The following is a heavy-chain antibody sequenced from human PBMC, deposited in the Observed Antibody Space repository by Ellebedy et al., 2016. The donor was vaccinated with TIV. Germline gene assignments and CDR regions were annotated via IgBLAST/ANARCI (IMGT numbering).Heavy chain of an antibody. CDR2: IWYDGSNK. V-gene: IGHV3-33*01. CDR1: GFTFSSYG. CDR3: ARGPYCGGDCYSRFYYYGMDV. D-gene: IGHD2-21*02. Sequence: PGGSLRLSCAASGFTFSSYGMHWVRQAPGKGLEWVAVIWYDGSNKYYADSVKGRFTISRDNSKNTLYLQMNSLRAEDTAGYYCARGPYCGGDCYSRFYYYGMDVWGQGTTVTVSS. J-gene: IGHJ6*02.